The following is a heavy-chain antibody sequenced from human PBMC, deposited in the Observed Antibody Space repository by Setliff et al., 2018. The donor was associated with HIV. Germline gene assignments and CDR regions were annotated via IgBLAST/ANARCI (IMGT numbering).Heavy chain of an antibody. V-gene: IGHV1-18*01. J-gene: IGHJ5*02. CDR1: GYTFTSYG. CDR2: ISAYNGNT. Sequence: ASVKVSCKASGYTFTSYGISWVRQAPGQGLEWMGWISAYNGNTNYAQKLQGRVTMTTDTSTSTAYIELRSLRSDDTAVYYCARDPSCSSTSCYAGWFDPWGQGTLVTVSS. CDR3: ARDPSCSSTSCYAGWFDP. D-gene: IGHD2-2*01.